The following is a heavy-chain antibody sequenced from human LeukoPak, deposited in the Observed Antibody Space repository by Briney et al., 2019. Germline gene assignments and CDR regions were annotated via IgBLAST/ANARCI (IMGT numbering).Heavy chain of an antibody. J-gene: IGHJ3*02. CDR3: AREDEPNKAFDI. CDR2: IGTAGDT. CDR1: GFTFSSYD. V-gene: IGHV3-13*04. D-gene: IGHD2/OR15-2a*01. Sequence: GGSLRLSCAASGFTFSSYDMHWVRQATGKGLEWVSAIGTAGDTYYPGSVKGRFTISRENAKNSLYLQMNSLRAGATAVYYCAREDEPNKAFDIWGQGTMVTVSS.